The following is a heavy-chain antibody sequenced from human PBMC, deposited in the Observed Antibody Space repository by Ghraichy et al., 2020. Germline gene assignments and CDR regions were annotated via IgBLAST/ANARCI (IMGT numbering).Heavy chain of an antibody. CDR3: ARSGSSGYRDY. J-gene: IGHJ4*02. CDR2: ISYSGST. Sequence: SETLSLTCTVSGGSISSYYWSWIRQPPGKGLEWIGYISYSGSTNYNPSLKSRVAISVEKSKNQFSLMLSSVTAADTAVYYCARSGSSGYRDYWGQGALVTVSS. D-gene: IGHD3-22*01. CDR1: GGSISSYY. V-gene: IGHV4-59*01.